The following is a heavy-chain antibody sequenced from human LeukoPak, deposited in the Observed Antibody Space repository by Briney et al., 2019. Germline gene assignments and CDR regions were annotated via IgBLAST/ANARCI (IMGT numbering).Heavy chain of an antibody. J-gene: IGHJ6*03. D-gene: IGHD6-6*01. CDR2: IIPIFGTA. CDR3: ARASFEYSSSPSPYYYYYMDV. CDR1: GGTFSSYA. V-gene: IGHV1-69*13. Sequence: ASVKVSCKASGGTFSSYATSWVRQAPGQGLEWMGGIIPIFGTANYAQKFQGRVTITADESTSTAYMELSSLRSEDTAVYYCARASFEYSSSPSPYYYYYMDVWGKGTTVTVSS.